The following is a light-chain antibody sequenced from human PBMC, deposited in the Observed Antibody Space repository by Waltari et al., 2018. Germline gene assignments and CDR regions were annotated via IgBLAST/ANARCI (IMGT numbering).Light chain of an antibody. CDR1: KIGSDA. V-gene: IGLV3-21*02. Sequence: SYGLTQPPSVSVAPGQTASITCGGNKIGSDAVHWYQQKPGQAPVLVVRDDNDRPSGIPDRFSGSNSGSPATLTISRVEAGDEADYYCQVWDSSGPHPVVFGGGTKLTVL. J-gene: IGLJ2*01. CDR2: DDN. CDR3: QVWDSSGPHPVV.